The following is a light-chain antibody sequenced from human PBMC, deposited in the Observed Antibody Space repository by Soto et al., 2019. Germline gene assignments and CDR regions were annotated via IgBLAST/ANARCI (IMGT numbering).Light chain of an antibody. J-gene: IGLJ3*02. CDR1: SSNIGTNY. Sequence: QAVVTQPPSASGTPGQRVTVSCSGSSSNIGTNYVYWYQQLPRTAPKLLIYRNDQRPSGVPDRFSGSESGTSASLAISGLRSEDEADYYCAAWDDSLSGWVFGGGTKLTVL. CDR3: AAWDDSLSGWV. CDR2: RND. V-gene: IGLV1-47*01.